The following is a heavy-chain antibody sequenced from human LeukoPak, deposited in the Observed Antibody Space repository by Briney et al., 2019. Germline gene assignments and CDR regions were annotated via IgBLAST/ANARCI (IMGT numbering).Heavy chain of an antibody. CDR3: ARMEYQLPHFDY. V-gene: IGHV3-21*01. J-gene: IGHJ4*02. Sequence: PGGSLRLSCAASGFTFSSYRMNWVRQAPGKGLEWVSSISSSSSYIYYADSVKGRFTISRDNAKNSLYLQMNSLRAEDTAVYYCARMEYQLPHFDYWGQGTLVTVSS. CDR2: ISSSSSYI. CDR1: GFTFSSYR. D-gene: IGHD2-2*01.